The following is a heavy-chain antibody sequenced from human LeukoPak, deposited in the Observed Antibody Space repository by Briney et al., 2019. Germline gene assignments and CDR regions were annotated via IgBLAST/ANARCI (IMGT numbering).Heavy chain of an antibody. CDR2: ISAYSGNT. J-gene: IGHJ4*02. CDR3: ATAYDILTDYPNYFDY. V-gene: IGHV1-18*01. D-gene: IGHD3-9*01. Sequence: ASVKVSCKASGYTFTSYGISWVRQAPGQGLEWMGWISAYSGNTNYAQKLQGRVTMTKDTSTSTAYMELRSLRSDGTAVYYCATAYDILTDYPNYFDYWGQGTLVTVSS. CDR1: GYTFTSYG.